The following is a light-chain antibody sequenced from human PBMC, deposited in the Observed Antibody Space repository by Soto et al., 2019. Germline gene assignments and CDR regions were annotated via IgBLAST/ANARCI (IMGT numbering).Light chain of an antibody. V-gene: IGKV1-5*01. CDR2: DAS. CDR1: QDINNW. CDR3: QQYHSYYPWT. Sequence: DIQMTQSPSALSASVGDRVTITCRASQDINNWLAWYQQKPGNAPKFLIYDASTLESGVPSRFSGGGSGTEFTLTISSLQPDDSATYYCQQYHSYYPWTFGQGTKVDIK. J-gene: IGKJ1*01.